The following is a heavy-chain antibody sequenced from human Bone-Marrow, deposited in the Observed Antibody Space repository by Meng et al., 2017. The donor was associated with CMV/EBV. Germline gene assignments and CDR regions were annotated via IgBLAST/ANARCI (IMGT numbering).Heavy chain of an antibody. CDR2: IIPILSVT. CDR3: ARDITARRPSGVYYYYGLDV. CDR1: GYTFTSYD. D-gene: IGHD6-6*01. J-gene: IGHJ6*02. V-gene: IGHV1-69*10. Sequence: SVKVSCKASGYTFTSYDISWVRQAPGQGLEWMGGIIPILSVTNYAQKFQGRVTITADKSTSSAYMELSSLRSDDTAVYYCARDITARRPSGVYYYYGLDVWGQGTTVTVSS.